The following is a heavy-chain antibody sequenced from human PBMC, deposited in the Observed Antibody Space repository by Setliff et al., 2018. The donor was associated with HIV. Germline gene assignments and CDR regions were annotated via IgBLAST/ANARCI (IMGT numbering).Heavy chain of an antibody. CDR2: INPSGGSA. D-gene: IGHD3-22*01. CDR3: ARDYFDSSAYHYGFGAFDI. Sequence: ASVKVSCKASGYTFTSYYLHWVRQAAGQGLEWMGMINPSGGSASYAQKFQGRVTMSRDTSTSTVYMELSSLRSEDTAVYYCARDYFDSSAYHYGFGAFDIWGHGTMVTVSS. V-gene: IGHV1-46*01. J-gene: IGHJ3*02. CDR1: GYTFTSYY.